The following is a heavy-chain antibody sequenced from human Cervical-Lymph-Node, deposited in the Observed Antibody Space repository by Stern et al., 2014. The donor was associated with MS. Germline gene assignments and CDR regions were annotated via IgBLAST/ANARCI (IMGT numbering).Heavy chain of an antibody. V-gene: IGHV5-51*01. D-gene: IGHD6-13*01. CDR1: VYSFTSYW. CDR2: IYPGDSDT. CDR3: ARGIAAAGLDY. Sequence: EEQLVQSGAEVKKPGESLKISCKGSVYSFTSYWIGWVRQVPGQGLEWMGIIYPGDSDTRYRPSFQGQDTISDDTPISTAYLQWSSLKASDTAMYYCARGIAAAGLDYWGQGTLVTVSS. J-gene: IGHJ4*02.